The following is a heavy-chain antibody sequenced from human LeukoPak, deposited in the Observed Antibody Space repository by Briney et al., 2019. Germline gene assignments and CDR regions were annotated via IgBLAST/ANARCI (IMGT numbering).Heavy chain of an antibody. Sequence: ASVKVSCKASGSTFTSYDINWVRQATGQGLEWMGWMNPTSGNTGYAQKFQGRVTITRNTSISTAYMELSSLRSEDTAVYYCARVYCYDSSGYYLSYWGQGTLVTVSS. J-gene: IGHJ4*02. V-gene: IGHV1-8*01. D-gene: IGHD3-22*01. CDR2: MNPTSGNT. CDR3: ARVYCYDSSGYYLSY. CDR1: GSTFTSYD.